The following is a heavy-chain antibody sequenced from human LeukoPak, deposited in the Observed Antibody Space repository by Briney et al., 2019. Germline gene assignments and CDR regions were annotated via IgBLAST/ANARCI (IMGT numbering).Heavy chain of an antibody. V-gene: IGHV1-3*01. J-gene: IGHJ4*02. Sequence: ASVKVPCKASGYTFTSYAMHWVRQAPGQRLEWMGWINAGNGNTKYSQKFQGRVTITRDTSASTAYMELSSLRSEDTAVYYCARDGADIVVVPAAPAYFDYWGQGTLVTVSS. CDR2: INAGNGNT. CDR3: ARDGADIVVVPAAPAYFDY. D-gene: IGHD2-2*01. CDR1: GYTFTSYA.